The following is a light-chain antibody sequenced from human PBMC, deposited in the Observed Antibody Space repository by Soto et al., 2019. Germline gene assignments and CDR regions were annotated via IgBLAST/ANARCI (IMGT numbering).Light chain of an antibody. CDR3: SSYTSSTTLV. J-gene: IGLJ3*02. CDR1: SSDVGGYSY. CDR2: EVS. V-gene: IGLV2-14*01. Sequence: QSVLTQPASVSGSPGQSITISCTGTSSDVGGYSYVSWYQQHPGKVPKLMIYEVSNRLSGVSNRFSGSKSGNTASLTVSGLQAEDEADYYCSSYTSSTTLVFGGGTKLTVL.